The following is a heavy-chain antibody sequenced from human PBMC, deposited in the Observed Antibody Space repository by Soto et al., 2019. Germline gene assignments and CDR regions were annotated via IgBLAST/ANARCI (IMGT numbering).Heavy chain of an antibody. V-gene: IGHV3-23*01. D-gene: IGHD3-22*01. CDR3: AKVLSYYDSSGYSPDPFDY. CDR2: ISGSGGST. CDR1: GFTFSSYA. Sequence: GGSLRLSCAASGFTFSSYAMSWVRQAPGKGLEWVSAISGSGGSTYYADSVKGRFTISRDNSKNTLYLQMNSLRAEDTAVYYCAKVLSYYDSSGYSPDPFDYWGQGTLVTVS. J-gene: IGHJ4*02.